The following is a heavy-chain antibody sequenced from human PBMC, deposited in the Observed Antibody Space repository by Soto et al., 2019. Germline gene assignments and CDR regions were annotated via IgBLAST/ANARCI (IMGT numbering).Heavy chain of an antibody. V-gene: IGHV1-18*01. CDR2: ISAYNGNT. CDR1: GYTFSNYG. J-gene: IGHJ4*02. CDR3: ARDSPPVDY. Sequence: QVQLVQSGAEVKKPGASVKVSCKASGYTFSNYGISWVRQAPGQGLEWMGWISAYNGNTKYAQKLRGRVTMTTATSTSTAYMVLRSLRSDDTAVYYCARDSPPVDYWGQGTLVTVSS.